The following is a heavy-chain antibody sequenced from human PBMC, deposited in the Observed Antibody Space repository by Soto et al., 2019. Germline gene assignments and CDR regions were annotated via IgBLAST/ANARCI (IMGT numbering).Heavy chain of an antibody. CDR2: ISYDGSNA. CDR1: GFSFSTYA. Sequence: GSLRLSCTASGFSFSTYAMYWVRQAPGKGLEWVAIISYDGSNAQYADSVKGRFTVARDNSKNTLYLQMHSLTAEDTAVYYCARDGGGFGELLLNSYDAFDLWGQGNWSPSPQ. D-gene: IGHD3-10*01. V-gene: IGHV3-30*04. CDR3: ARDGGGFGELLLNSYDAFDL. J-gene: IGHJ3*01.